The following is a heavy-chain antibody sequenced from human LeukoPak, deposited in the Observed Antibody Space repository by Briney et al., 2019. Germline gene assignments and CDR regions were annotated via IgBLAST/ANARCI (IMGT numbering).Heavy chain of an antibody. CDR3: ARGPSDGYNSSFGY. CDR2: INHSGST. CDR1: GGSFSGYY. Sequence: SETLSLTCAVYGGSFSGYYWSWIRQPPGKGLEWIGEINHSGSTNYNPSLKSRVTISVDTSKNQFSLKLSSVTAADTAVYYCARGPSDGYNSSFGYWGQGTLVTVSS. J-gene: IGHJ4*02. V-gene: IGHV4-34*01. D-gene: IGHD5-24*01.